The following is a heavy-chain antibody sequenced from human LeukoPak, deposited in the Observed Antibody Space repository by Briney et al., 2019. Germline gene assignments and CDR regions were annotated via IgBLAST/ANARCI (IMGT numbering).Heavy chain of an antibody. Sequence: KAGGSLRLSCAASGFTFSSYSMNWVRQAPGKGLEWVSSISSSSSYIYYADSVKGRFTISRDNAKNSLYLQMNSLRAEDTAVYYCARELELLPWSFDYWGQGTLVTVSS. CDR3: ARELELLPWSFDY. D-gene: IGHD1-7*01. V-gene: IGHV3-21*01. J-gene: IGHJ4*02. CDR1: GFTFSSYS. CDR2: ISSSSSYI.